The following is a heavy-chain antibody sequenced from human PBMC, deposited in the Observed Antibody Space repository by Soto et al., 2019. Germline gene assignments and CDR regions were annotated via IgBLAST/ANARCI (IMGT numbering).Heavy chain of an antibody. Sequence: GGSLRLSCAASGFTVSSYGMHWVRQAPGKGLEWVAVISYDGSNKYYADSVKGRFTISRDNSKNTLYLQMNSLRAEDTAVYYCATAGDSSGYYFDYWGQGTLVTVSS. J-gene: IGHJ4*02. CDR2: ISYDGSNK. CDR3: ATAGDSSGYYFDY. V-gene: IGHV3-30*03. CDR1: GFTVSSYG. D-gene: IGHD3-22*01.